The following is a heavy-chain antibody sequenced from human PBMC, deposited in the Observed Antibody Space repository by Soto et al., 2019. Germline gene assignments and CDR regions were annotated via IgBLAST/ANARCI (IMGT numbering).Heavy chain of an antibody. D-gene: IGHD2-8*01. V-gene: IGHV3-33*01. CDR3: ASSLAVSDYYGMDV. CDR1: GFTFSRYG. J-gene: IGHJ6*02. CDR2: IWYDGSNK. Sequence: QVQLVESGGGVVQPGRSLRLSCAASGFTFSRYGMHWVRQAPGKGLEWVAVIWYDGSNKYYADSVKGRFTISRDNSKNTLYLQMNSLRAEDTAVYYCASSLAVSDYYGMDVWGQGTTVTVSS.